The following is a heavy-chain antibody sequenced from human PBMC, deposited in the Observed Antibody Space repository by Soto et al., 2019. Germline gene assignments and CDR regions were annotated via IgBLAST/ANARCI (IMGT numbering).Heavy chain of an antibody. Sequence: EVQLVESGGGLVQPGGSLRLSCAASGFTFSSYDMHWVRQATGKGLEWVSAIGTAGDTYYPGSVKGRFTISRENAKNSLYLQMNNLRAGDTAVYYCARGPYGSGSPIAPYYFDYWAQGTLVTVSS. CDR2: IGTAGDT. V-gene: IGHV3-13*01. J-gene: IGHJ4*02. D-gene: IGHD3-10*01. CDR1: GFTFSSYD. CDR3: ARGPYGSGSPIAPYYFDY.